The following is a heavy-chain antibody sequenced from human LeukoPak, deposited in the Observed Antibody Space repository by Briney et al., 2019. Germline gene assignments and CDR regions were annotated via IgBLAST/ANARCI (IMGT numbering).Heavy chain of an antibody. CDR2: ISGYNGNT. CDR3: ARVKLLWFGGLFH. J-gene: IGHJ4*02. Sequence: GASVKVSCKSSSYSFNRYGISWVRQAPGQGLERMGWISGYNGNTNYAQKLQVRVTVTTYTATSTAYKELRSLRSDDTAVYYCARVKLLWFGGLFHWGQGTLVTVSS. CDR1: SYSFNRYG. D-gene: IGHD3-10*01. V-gene: IGHV1-18*01.